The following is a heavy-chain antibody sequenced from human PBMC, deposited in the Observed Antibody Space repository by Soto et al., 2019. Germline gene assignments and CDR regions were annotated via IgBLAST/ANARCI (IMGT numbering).Heavy chain of an antibody. CDR3: ARRSSSSLGSLFDP. D-gene: IGHD6-6*01. V-gene: IGHV4-39*01. J-gene: IGHJ5*02. CDR2: MYYTGNK. Sequence: SETLSLTCTVSGGSIRSSTYYWDWIRQPPGKGLEWIGAMYYTGNKNYNPSLESRFTMSVDTSNNQFSLKLSSVTPTDTAVYYCARRSSSSLGSLFDPWGRGILVTVSS. CDR1: GGSIRSSTYY.